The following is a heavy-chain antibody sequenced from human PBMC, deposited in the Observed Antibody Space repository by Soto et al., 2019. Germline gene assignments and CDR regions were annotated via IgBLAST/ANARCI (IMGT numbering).Heavy chain of an antibody. CDR1: GYTFTSYD. Sequence: ASVKVSCKASGYTFTSYDIYWVRQATGQGLEWMGWMNPNTGNSGYAQKFQGRVTMTSDTSISTAHMELSSLRSDDTAVYYCARRAETNFCYGFGADKDYFAFRGQRTLVIVSS. CDR3: ARRAETNFCYGFGADKDYFAF. CDR2: MNPNTGNS. V-gene: IGHV1-8*01. D-gene: IGHD3-3*01. J-gene: IGHJ4*02.